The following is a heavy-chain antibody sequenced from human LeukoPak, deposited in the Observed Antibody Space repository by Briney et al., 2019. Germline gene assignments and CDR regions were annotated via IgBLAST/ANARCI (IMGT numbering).Heavy chain of an antibody. Sequence: MAGGSLRLSCAASGFTLNTYTMNWVRQAPGKGLEWISSISASSNSIEYADSVKGRFTISRDNAKNSLYLQMNSLRAEDTAVYYCAELGITMIGGVWGKGTTVTISS. CDR1: GFTLNTYT. V-gene: IGHV3-21*01. CDR2: ISASSNSI. D-gene: IGHD3-10*02. CDR3: AELGITMIGGV. J-gene: IGHJ6*04.